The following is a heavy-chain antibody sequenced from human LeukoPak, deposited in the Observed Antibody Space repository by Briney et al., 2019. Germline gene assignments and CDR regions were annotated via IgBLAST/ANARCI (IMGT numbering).Heavy chain of an antibody. CDR1: GGSFSGYY. CDR2: INHSGST. V-gene: IGHV4-34*01. J-gene: IGHJ6*02. D-gene: IGHD3-10*01. CDR3: ARGGRGRNYYYYYGMDV. Sequence: SETLSLTCAVYGGSFSGYYWSWIRQPPGKGLEWIGEINHSGSTNYNPSLKSRVTISVDTSKNQFSLKLSSMTAADTAVYYCARGGRGRNYYYYYGMDVWGQGTTVTVSS.